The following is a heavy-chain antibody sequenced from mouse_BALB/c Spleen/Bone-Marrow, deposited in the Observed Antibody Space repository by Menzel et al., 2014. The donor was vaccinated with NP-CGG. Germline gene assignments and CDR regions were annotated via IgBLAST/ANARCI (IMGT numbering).Heavy chain of an antibody. V-gene: IGHV3-8*02. J-gene: IGHJ4*01. Sequence: EVKLVESGPSLVKPSQTLSLTCSVTGDSITSGYWNWIRKFPGNKLEYMGYISYSGSTYSNPSLKSRISFTRDSSKNQFYLQLNSVTTEDTATYYCASDCSGGLLAMDYWGQGTSVTVSS. CDR2: ISYSGST. D-gene: IGHD3-2*01. CDR3: ASDCSGGLLAMDY. CDR1: GDSITSGY.